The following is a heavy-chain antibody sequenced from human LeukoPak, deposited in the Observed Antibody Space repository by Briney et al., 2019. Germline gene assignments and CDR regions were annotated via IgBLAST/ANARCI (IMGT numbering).Heavy chain of an antibody. CDR2: ISGSGGST. CDR3: AKETTPYSSGWFFMDYGMDV. CDR1: GFTFNNYA. J-gene: IGHJ6*02. D-gene: IGHD6-19*01. Sequence: GGSLRLSCAGSGFTFNNYAMSWVRQAPGKGLEWVSAISGSGGSTYYADSVKGRFTISRDNSKNTLYLQMNSLRAEDTAVYYCAKETTPYSSGWFFMDYGMDVWGQGTTVTVSS. V-gene: IGHV3-23*01.